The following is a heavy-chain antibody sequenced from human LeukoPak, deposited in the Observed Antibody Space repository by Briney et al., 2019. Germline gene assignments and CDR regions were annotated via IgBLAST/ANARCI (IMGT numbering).Heavy chain of an antibody. Sequence: SETLSLTCTVSGGSISSYYWSWIRQPAGKGLEWIGRIYTSGSTNYNPSLKSRVTMSVDTSKNQFSLKLSSVTAADTAVYYCARLARGAVAGYYFDYWGQGTLVTVSS. CDR3: ARLARGAVAGYYFDY. V-gene: IGHV4-4*07. J-gene: IGHJ4*02. D-gene: IGHD6-19*01. CDR2: IYTSGST. CDR1: GGSISSYY.